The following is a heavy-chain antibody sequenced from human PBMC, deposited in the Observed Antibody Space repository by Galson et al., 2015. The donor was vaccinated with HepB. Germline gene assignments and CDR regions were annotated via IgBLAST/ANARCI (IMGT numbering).Heavy chain of an antibody. D-gene: IGHD3-22*01. CDR1: KFTFRSYS. J-gene: IGHJ4*02. CDR3: ARVATSGYYSGMDYYFDY. Sequence: SLRLSCAASKFTFRSYSMNWVRQAPGRGLEWVSSISTSSSYIHYADSVKGRFTISRDNAKNSLYLQMNSLRAEDTAVYYCARVATSGYYSGMDYYFDYWGQGTLVTVSS. V-gene: IGHV3-21*01. CDR2: ISTSSSYI.